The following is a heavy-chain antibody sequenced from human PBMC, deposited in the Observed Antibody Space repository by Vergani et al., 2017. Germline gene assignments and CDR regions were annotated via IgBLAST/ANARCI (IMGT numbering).Heavy chain of an antibody. Sequence: EVQLLESGGGLVQPGGSLRLSCAASGFTFSSYAMSWVRQAPGKGLEWVSAISGSGGSTYYADSVKGRFTISRDNSKNTLYLQMNSLRAEDTAVYYCAKLTKIVVVPAAIXFDYWGQGTLVTVSS. D-gene: IGHD2-2*01. J-gene: IGHJ4*02. CDR3: AKLTKIVVVPAAIXFDY. CDR1: GFTFSSYA. CDR2: ISGSGGST. V-gene: IGHV3-23*01.